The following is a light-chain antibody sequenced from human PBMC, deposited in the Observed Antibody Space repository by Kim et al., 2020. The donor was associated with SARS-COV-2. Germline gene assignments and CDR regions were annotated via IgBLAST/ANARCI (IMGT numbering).Light chain of an antibody. CDR2: DTS. V-gene: IGKV3-15*01. Sequence: PGERAALSCRASQSVRIHLAWYQQKPGQAPRLLIYDTSTRAAGIPDRFSGSGFGTEFTLTISSLQSEDYALYYCQQYGNWPPITFGQGTRLEIK. CDR3: QQYGNWPPIT. J-gene: IGKJ5*01. CDR1: QSVRIH.